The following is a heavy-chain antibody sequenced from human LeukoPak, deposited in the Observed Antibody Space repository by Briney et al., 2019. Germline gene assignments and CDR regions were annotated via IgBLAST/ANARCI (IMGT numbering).Heavy chain of an antibody. CDR2: FDPEDGET. CDR1: GYTLTELS. V-gene: IGHV1-24*01. D-gene: IGHD3-10*01. J-gene: IGHJ6*02. Sequence: GASVKVSCKVSGYTLTELSMHWVRQAPGKGLEWMGGFDPEDGETIYAQKFQGRVTMTEDTSTDTAYMELSSLRSEDTAVYYCARVKYYYGSGSYNFHLYYYYYGMDVWGQGTTVTVSS. CDR3: ARVKYYYGSGSYNFHLYYYYYGMDV.